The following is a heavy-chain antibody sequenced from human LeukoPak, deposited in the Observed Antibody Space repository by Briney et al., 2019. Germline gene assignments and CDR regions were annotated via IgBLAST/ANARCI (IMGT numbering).Heavy chain of an antibody. D-gene: IGHD6-13*01. CDR2: IYYSGST. V-gene: IGHV4-59*01. CDR3: ARFTDRYSSSWYAFFDY. J-gene: IGHJ4*02. Sequence: PSETLSLTCTVSGGSISSYYWSWIRQPPGKGLEWIGYIYYSGSTNYNPSLKSRVTISVDTSKNQFTLKLSSVTAADTAVYYCARFTDRYSSSWYAFFDYWGQGTLVTVSS. CDR1: GGSISSYY.